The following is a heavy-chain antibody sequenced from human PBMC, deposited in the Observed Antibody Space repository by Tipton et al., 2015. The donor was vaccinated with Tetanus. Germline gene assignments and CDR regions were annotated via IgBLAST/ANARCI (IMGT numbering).Heavy chain of an antibody. Sequence: GSLRLSCAASGFTFSSYAMSWVRQAPGKGLEWVSAISGSGGSTYYADSVKGRFTISRDNSKNTLYLQMNSLRAEDTAVYYCAKEYSGSYYGARGYYFDYWGQGTLVTVSS. CDR2: ISGSGGST. CDR1: GFTFSSYA. V-gene: IGHV3-23*01. D-gene: IGHD1-26*01. J-gene: IGHJ4*02. CDR3: AKEYSGSYYGARGYYFDY.